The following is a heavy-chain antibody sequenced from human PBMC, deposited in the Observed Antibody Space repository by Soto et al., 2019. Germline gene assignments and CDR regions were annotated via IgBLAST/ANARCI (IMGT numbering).Heavy chain of an antibody. CDR2: VYSSGRT. V-gene: IGHV4-30-4*08. Sequence: SETLSLTCTVTGDSIRGGDYYWAWIRQSPAEGLEWIGDVYSSGRTHYNPSLQSRLTVSVDTTLNQFSLNLTSVTVADSAVYFCARVRRVVLHYSFDFWGPGALVTVS. CDR3: ARVRRVVLHYSFDF. D-gene: IGHD2-15*01. J-gene: IGHJ4*02. CDR1: GDSIRGGDYY.